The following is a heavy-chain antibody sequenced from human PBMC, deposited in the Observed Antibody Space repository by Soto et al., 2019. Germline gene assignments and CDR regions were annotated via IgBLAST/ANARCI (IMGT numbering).Heavy chain of an antibody. J-gene: IGHJ6*02. CDR2: IYYSGST. CDR1: GGSIRDYF. V-gene: IGHV4-59*01. Sequence: SETLSLTCTVSGGSIRDYFWSWIRQPPGKGLEWIGYIYYSGSTNYNPSLKSRVTISVDTSKNQFSLKLSSVTAADTAVYYCARAGKAAPLYYYGMDVWGQGTTVTLSS. CDR3: ARAGKAAPLYYYGMDV. D-gene: IGHD3-10*01.